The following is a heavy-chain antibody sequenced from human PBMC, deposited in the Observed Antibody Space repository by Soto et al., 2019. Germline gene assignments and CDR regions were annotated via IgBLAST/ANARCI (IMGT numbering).Heavy chain of an antibody. J-gene: IGHJ5*02. D-gene: IGHD6-13*01. CDR2: IYYRGTT. CDR3: ARHGGWLDSSNWYSIFCS. Sequence: QVQLQESGPGLVKPSETLSLTCTVSGGSLSTYYWSWIRQPPGKGLEWIGYIYYRGTTNYNTSPRMRVTMSGDTSTNQFSFRMISVTASYTAIYYCARHGGWLDSSNWYSIFCSWGQGTHLTVSS. V-gene: IGHV4-59*08. CDR1: GGSLSTYY.